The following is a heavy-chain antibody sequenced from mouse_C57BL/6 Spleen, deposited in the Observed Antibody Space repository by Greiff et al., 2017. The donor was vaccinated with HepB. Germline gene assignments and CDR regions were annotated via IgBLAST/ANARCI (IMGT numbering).Heavy chain of an antibody. CDR2: IRLKSDNYAT. J-gene: IGHJ2*01. Sequence: EVKLEESGGGLVQPGGSMKLSCVASGFTFSNYWMNWVRQSPEKGLEWVAQIRLKSDNYATHYAESVKGRFTISRDDSKSSVYLQMNNLRASDTGIYYCTLSDGKPFDYWGQGTTLTVSS. D-gene: IGHD1-1*01. V-gene: IGHV6-3*01. CDR1: GFTFSNYW. CDR3: TLSDGKPFDY.